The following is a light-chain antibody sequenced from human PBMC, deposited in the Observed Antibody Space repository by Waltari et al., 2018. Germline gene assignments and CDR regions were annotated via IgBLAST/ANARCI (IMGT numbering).Light chain of an antibody. CDR1: QSVLYNSNNKNY. Sequence: DIVMTQSPNSLAVSLGERATIHCKSSQSVLYNSNNKNYLAWYPQKPGQPPKLLIYWASTRESGVPDRFSGSGSGTDFTLSISSLQAEDVAVYYCQQHYISRTFGQGTRVEIK. V-gene: IGKV4-1*01. CDR2: WAS. CDR3: QQHYISRT. J-gene: IGKJ1*01.